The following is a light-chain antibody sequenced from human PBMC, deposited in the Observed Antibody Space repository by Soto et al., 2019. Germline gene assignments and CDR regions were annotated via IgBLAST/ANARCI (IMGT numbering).Light chain of an antibody. CDR2: LGS. J-gene: IGKJ4*01. V-gene: IGKV2-28*01. CDR1: QNLLHSNGYNY. Sequence: EIVLTQSPLSLPVTPGDPASISCRSSQNLLHSNGYNYVKWYLQKPGQSPQLLIYLGSNRASGVHDRFSVSVSGTTSALTINRVDADIVGLYFCDKALATPFTFGGGPKVEI. CDR3: DKALATPFT.